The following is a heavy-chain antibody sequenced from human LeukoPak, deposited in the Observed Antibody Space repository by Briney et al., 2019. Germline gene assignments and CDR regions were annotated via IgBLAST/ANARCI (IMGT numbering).Heavy chain of an antibody. D-gene: IGHD6-13*01. Sequence: SETLSLTCTVSGGSLSSYYWSWLRQPPWKGLEWIGYIYYSGSTNYNPSLKSRVTITVDTAKNQYSLKLSSVTAADTAVYYCARYSSSWNFGYWGQGTLVTASS. CDR2: IYYSGST. CDR3: ARYSSSWNFGY. J-gene: IGHJ4*02. CDR1: GGSLSSYY. V-gene: IGHV4-59*01.